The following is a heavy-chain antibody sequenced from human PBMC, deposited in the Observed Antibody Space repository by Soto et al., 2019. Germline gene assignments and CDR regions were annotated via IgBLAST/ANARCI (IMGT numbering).Heavy chain of an antibody. CDR1: GGTFSSYA. V-gene: IGHV1-69*13. CDR3: ARDRGYCSGGSCYLVYYFDY. Sequence: SVKVSCKASGGTFSSYAISWVRQAPGQGLEWMGGIIPIFGTANYAQKFQGRVTITADESTSTAYMELSSLRSEDTAVYYCARDRGYCSGGSCYLVYYFDYWGQGTLVTVSS. CDR2: IIPIFGTA. J-gene: IGHJ4*02. D-gene: IGHD2-15*01.